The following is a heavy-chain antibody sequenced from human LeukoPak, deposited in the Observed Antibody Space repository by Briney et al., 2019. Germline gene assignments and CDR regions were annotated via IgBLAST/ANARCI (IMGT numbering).Heavy chain of an antibody. CDR2: VYSGST. V-gene: IGHV4-59*01. CDR1: GGSISDYY. D-gene: IGHD3-3*01. Sequence: KSSETLSLTCTVSGGSISDYYWSWIRQPPGKGRECIGYVYSGSTSYSPSLKSRVSISVDTSRNQFSLRLSSVTAADTAVYYCARSAAYYDFWTGYYNALYYMDVWGKGITVTVSS. J-gene: IGHJ6*03. CDR3: ARSAAYYDFWTGYYNALYYMDV.